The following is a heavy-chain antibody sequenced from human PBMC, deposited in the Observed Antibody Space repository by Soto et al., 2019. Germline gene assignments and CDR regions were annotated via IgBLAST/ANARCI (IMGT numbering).Heavy chain of an antibody. CDR2: ISWDGGST. D-gene: IGHD2-15*01. Sequence: GGSLRLSCAASGFPFDDYTMHWVRQAPGKGLEWVSLISWDGGSTYSADSVKGRFTISRDNRKNSLYLQMNSLRTEDTALYYCAKVGGGGSCYSDCYFDYWGQGTLVTVSS. CDR3: AKVGGGGSCYSDCYFDY. CDR1: GFPFDDYT. J-gene: IGHJ4*02. V-gene: IGHV3-43*01.